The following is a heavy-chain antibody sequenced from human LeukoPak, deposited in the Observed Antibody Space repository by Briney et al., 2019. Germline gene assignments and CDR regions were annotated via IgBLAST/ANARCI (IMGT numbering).Heavy chain of an antibody. J-gene: IGHJ6*02. D-gene: IGHD1-26*01. CDR2: INPNSGGT. V-gene: IGHV1-2*06. CDR3: AGGGLLGYYYGMDV. Sequence: EASVTVSCTASGYTFTGYYMHWVRQAPGQGLEWMGRINPNSGGTNYAQKFQGRVTMTRDTSISTAYMELSRLRSDDTAVYYCAGGGLLGYYYGMDVWGQGTTVTVSS. CDR1: GYTFTGYY.